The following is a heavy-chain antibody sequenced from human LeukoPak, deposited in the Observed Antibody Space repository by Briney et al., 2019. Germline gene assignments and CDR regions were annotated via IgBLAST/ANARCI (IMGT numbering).Heavy chain of an antibody. CDR3: AKDTADDWRPGIAVAGTGGFDY. Sequence: PGGSLRLSCAASGFTFDDYAMHWVRQAPGKGLEWVSGISWNSGSIGYADSVKGRFTISRDNAKNSLYLQMNSLRAEDMALYYCAKDTADDWRPGIAVAGTGGFDYWGQGTLVTVSS. CDR2: ISWNSGSI. J-gene: IGHJ4*02. D-gene: IGHD6-19*01. CDR1: GFTFDDYA. V-gene: IGHV3-9*03.